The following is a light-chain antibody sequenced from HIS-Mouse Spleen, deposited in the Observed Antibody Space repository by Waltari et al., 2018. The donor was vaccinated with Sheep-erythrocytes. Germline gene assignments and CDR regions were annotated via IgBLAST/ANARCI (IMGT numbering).Light chain of an antibody. J-gene: IGLJ3*02. V-gene: IGLV2-23*01. Sequence: QSALTQPASVSGSPGQSITISCTGTSSDVGLYNFVSWYQQHPGKAPKLMIYEGSKRPSGVSNRFSGSKSGNTASLTISGLQAEDEADYYCCSYAGSSTPWVFGGGTKLTVL. CDR1: SSDVGLYNF. CDR3: CSYAGSSTPWV. CDR2: EGS.